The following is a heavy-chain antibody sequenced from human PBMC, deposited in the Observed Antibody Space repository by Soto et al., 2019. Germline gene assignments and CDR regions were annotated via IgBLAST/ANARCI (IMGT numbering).Heavy chain of an antibody. CDR3: ARCWVPPNRYGMDV. J-gene: IGHJ6*02. CDR2: ISAYNGNT. V-gene: IGHV1-18*04. CDR1: GYTFTSYR. D-gene: IGHD2-2*01. Sequence: ASVTVSCKASGYTFTSYRISWVLQAPGEGLEWMGLISAYNGNTNYAQKLQGRVTMTTDTSTSTANMELRSLRSDDTAVYYCARCWVPPNRYGMDVWGQGTTVTVSS.